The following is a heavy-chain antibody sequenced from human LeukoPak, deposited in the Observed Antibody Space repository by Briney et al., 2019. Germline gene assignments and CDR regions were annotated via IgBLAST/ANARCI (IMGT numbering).Heavy chain of an antibody. J-gene: IGHJ4*02. V-gene: IGHV5-10-1*01. D-gene: IGHD2-2*01. Sequence: GESLQISCQGSGYSFTSYWISWVRPMPGKGLEWMGRIDPSDSYTNYSPSFQGHVTISADKSITTAYLQWSSLKASDTAMYYCARRWKDRYCSSTSCYDVYYCDYWGQGTLVTVAS. CDR3: ARRWKDRYCSSTSCYDVYYCDY. CDR2: IDPSDSYT. CDR1: GYSFTSYW.